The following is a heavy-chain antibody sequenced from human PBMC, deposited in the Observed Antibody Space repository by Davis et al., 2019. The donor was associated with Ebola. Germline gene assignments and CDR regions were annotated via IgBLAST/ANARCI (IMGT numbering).Heavy chain of an antibody. CDR3: AKGGYFDSLEIDS. D-gene: IGHD3-9*01. J-gene: IGHJ4*02. V-gene: IGHV3-23*01. CDR2: VSGGGGST. Sequence: GESLKISCAASGFTFSSYAMSWVRQALGKGLDWVSAVSGGGGSTYYADSVKGRFTISRDNSKNTVYLQMSSLRAEDTAVYYCAKGGYFDSLEIDSWGQGTLVTVSS. CDR1: GFTFSSYA.